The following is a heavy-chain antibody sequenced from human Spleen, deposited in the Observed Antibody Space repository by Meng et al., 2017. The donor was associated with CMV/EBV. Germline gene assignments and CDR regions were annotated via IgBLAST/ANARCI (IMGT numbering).Heavy chain of an antibody. D-gene: IGHD3-10*01. V-gene: IGHV1-2*02. CDR1: GYTFTGYY. CDR2: INANSGGT. Sequence: KASGYTFTGYYIHWVRQAPGQGLEWMGWINANSGGTNYAQKFQGRVTMTRDTSISTAYMELSRLRSDDTAVYYCARDTSYGSGSPFDYWGQGTLVTVSS. CDR3: ARDTSYGSGSPFDY. J-gene: IGHJ4*02.